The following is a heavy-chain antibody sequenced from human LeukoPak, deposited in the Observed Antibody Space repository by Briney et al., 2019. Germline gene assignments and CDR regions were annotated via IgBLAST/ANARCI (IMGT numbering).Heavy chain of an antibody. CDR3: ARATRVTGTIY. CDR2: IIPIFGTA. J-gene: IGHJ4*02. Sequence: WASVKVSCKVSGYTLTELSMHWVRQAPGQGLEWMGGIIPIFGTANYAQKFQGRVTITADESTSTAYMELSSLRSEDTAVYYCARATRVTGTIYWGQGTLVTVSS. D-gene: IGHD2-21*02. CDR1: GYTLTELS. V-gene: IGHV1-69*13.